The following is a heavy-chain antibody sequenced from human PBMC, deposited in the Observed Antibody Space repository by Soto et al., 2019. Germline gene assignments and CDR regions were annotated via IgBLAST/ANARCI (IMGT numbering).Heavy chain of an antibody. CDR3: AKAEDDYGDQDHFDF. D-gene: IGHD4-17*01. CDR2: IGGSGHNT. J-gene: IGHJ4*02. CDR1: GFTFSSYA. V-gene: IGHV3-23*01. Sequence: EVQLLESGGGLVQPGGSLRLSCAVSGFTFSSYAMSWVRQAPGKGLEWVSGIGGSGHNTYYADSVRGRFTISRDNSKNTLYLQMNSLRVEDTATYYCAKAEDDYGDQDHFDFWGQGPLVTVSS.